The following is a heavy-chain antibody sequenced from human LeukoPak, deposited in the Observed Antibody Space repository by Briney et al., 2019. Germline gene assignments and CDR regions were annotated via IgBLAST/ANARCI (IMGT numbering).Heavy chain of an antibody. CDR1: GGSISSYY. V-gene: IGHV4-59*01. Sequence: PSETLSLTCTVSGGSISSYYWSWIRQPPGKGLEWIGYIYYSGSTNYNPSLKSRVTISVDTSKNQFSLKLSSVTAADTAVYYCARDYAYDSSGYYYYGTDVWGQGTTVTVSS. J-gene: IGHJ6*02. D-gene: IGHD3-22*01. CDR3: ARDYAYDSSGYYYYGTDV. CDR2: IYYSGST.